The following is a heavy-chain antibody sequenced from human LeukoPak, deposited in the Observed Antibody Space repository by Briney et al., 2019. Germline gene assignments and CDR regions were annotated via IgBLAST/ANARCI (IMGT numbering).Heavy chain of an antibody. J-gene: IGHJ6*03. CDR3: ARHYKSSHYYMDV. D-gene: IGHD1-1*01. Sequence: SETLSLTCTVYGGSISSSSYYWGWLRQPPGKGLEWIGSTYYSGSTYYNPSLKSRVTISVDTSKNQFSLKLSSVTAADTAVYYCARHYKSSHYYMDVWGKGTTVTVSS. CDR1: GGSISSSSYY. CDR2: TYYSGST. V-gene: IGHV4-39*01.